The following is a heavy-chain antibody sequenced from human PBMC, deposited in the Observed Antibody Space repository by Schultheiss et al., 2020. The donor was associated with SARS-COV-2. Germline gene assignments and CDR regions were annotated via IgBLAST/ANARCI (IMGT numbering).Heavy chain of an antibody. CDR1: GGSISSDSYY. D-gene: IGHD4-17*01. J-gene: IGHJ6*02. V-gene: IGHV4-31*03. CDR2: IYYSGST. Sequence: SQTLSLTCTVSGGSISSDSYYWSWIRQHPGKGLEWIGYIYYSGSTYYNPSLKSRITISVDTSKNQFSLKLSSVTAADTAVYYCARDWATVTNRPGSYYYGMDVWGQGTTVTVSS. CDR3: ARDWATVTNRPGSYYYGMDV.